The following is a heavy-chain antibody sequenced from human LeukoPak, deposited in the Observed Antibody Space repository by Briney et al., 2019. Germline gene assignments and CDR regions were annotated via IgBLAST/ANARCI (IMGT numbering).Heavy chain of an antibody. CDR1: GFTFSDYY. Sequence: GGSLRLSCAASGFTFSDYYMSRIRQAPGKGLEWVSYISSSGSTIYYADSVKGRFTISRDNAKNSLYLQMNSLRAEDTAVYYCARDSYYDFWSGYYLDWGQGTLVTVSS. CDR3: ARDSYYDFWSGYYLD. V-gene: IGHV3-11*01. CDR2: ISSSGSTI. J-gene: IGHJ4*02. D-gene: IGHD3-3*01.